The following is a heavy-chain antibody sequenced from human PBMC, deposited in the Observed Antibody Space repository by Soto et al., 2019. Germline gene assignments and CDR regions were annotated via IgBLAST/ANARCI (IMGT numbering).Heavy chain of an antibody. CDR3: ARVLGGIAAFVDY. CDR2: IIPILGIA. Sequence: SVKVSCKASGGTFSSYTISWVRQAPGQGLEWMGRIIPILGIANYAQKFQGRVTITADKSTSTAYMELSSLGSEDTAVYYCARVLGGIAAFVDYWGQGSLVTVSS. V-gene: IGHV1-69*02. J-gene: IGHJ4*02. D-gene: IGHD6-13*01. CDR1: GGTFSSYT.